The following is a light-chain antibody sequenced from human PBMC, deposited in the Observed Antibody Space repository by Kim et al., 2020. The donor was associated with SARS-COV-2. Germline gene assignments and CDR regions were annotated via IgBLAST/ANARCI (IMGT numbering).Light chain of an antibody. Sequence: EIVLTQSPCTLSLSPGEKATLSCRASQIVSSSFLAWYQQKPGQAPRLLIYGASSWATGIPDRFSGSGSGTDFTLTISSVEPEDSAVYYCQQYGSSPQTFGQGTKVEIK. CDR1: QIVSSSF. V-gene: IGKV3-20*01. CDR3: QQYGSSPQT. J-gene: IGKJ1*01. CDR2: GAS.